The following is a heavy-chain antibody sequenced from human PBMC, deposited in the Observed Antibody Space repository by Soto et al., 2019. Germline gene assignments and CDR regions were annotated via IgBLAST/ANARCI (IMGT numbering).Heavy chain of an antibody. D-gene: IGHD3-16*01. CDR1: GFTFSNAW. Sequence: GGSLTLSCAASGFTFSNAWMGWVRQAPGKGLEVVGRIKSKTDGRTTDYAATVKGRFTISRDDSKNTLYLQMNSLKTEDTAVYYCTTGTKGEDYYGMDVWGQGTTVTV. V-gene: IGHV3-15*01. CDR3: TTGTKGEDYYGMDV. CDR2: IKSKTDGRTT. J-gene: IGHJ6*02.